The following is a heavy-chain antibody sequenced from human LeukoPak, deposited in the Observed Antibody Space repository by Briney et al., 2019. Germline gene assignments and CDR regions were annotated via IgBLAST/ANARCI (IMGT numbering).Heavy chain of an antibody. J-gene: IGHJ4*02. D-gene: IGHD3-3*01. CDR2: IIPIFGTA. CDR1: GGTFSSYA. Sequence: SVKVSCKASGGTFSSYAISWVRQAPGQGLEWMGGIIPIFGTANYAQKFQGRVTITADESTSTAYMELSSLRSEDTAVYYCARSGNFWSGYYQFDYWGQGTLVTASS. V-gene: IGHV1-69*01. CDR3: ARSGNFWSGYYQFDY.